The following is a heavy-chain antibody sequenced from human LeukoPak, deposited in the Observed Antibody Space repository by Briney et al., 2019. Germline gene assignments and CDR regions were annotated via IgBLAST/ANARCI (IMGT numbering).Heavy chain of an antibody. CDR3: ARERYNTGWYSDY. V-gene: IGHV4-4*07. CDR2: IYSSGST. J-gene: IGHJ4*02. Sequence: SETLSLTCTVSGGSISGYYWSWIRQPAGKGLEWIGRIYSSGSTNYNPSLKSRVTMSVDTSKKQFSLKLSSVTAADTAVYFCARERYNTGWYSDYGGQGTLVTVSS. D-gene: IGHD6-19*01. CDR1: GGSISGYY.